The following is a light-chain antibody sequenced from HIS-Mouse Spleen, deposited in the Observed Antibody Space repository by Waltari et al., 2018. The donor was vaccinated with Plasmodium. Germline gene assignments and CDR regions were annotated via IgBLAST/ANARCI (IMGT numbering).Light chain of an antibody. J-gene: IGLJ2*01. V-gene: IGLV3-1*01. CDR1: KLGDKY. Sequence: SYELTQPPSVSVSPGQTASITCSGDKLGDKYACWYQQKPGQSPVLVIYQDSKRPAGIPERFSCSNSVTTATLTISGTQAMDEADYYCQAWDSSTVVFGGGTKLTVL. CDR2: QDS. CDR3: QAWDSSTVV.